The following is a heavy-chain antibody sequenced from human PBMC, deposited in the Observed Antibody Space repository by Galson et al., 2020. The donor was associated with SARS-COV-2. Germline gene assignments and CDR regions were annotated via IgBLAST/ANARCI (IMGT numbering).Heavy chain of an antibody. D-gene: IGHD3-3*01. V-gene: IGHV4-61*02. CDR3: ARGNSPCVTFFGGLSGTGGMYG. CDR1: GASISSGSYY. Sequence: SETLSLTCTVSGASISSGSYYWSWIRQPAGKGLEWIGRIYKSGNTNYNPSLWSQVTISVDTSKNQFSLKLTSVTAADTAVYYCARGNSPCVTFFGGLSGTGGMYGWGQGTTGAVSS. CDR2: IYKSGNT. J-gene: IGHJ6*02.